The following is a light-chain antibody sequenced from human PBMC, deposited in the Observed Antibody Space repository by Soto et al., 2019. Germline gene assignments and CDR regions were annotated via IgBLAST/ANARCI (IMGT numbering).Light chain of an antibody. V-gene: IGKV3-20*01. J-gene: IGKJ1*01. CDR1: QFVSSTY. CDR2: GAS. Sequence: EVVLTQSPGTLSLSPGARATLSCRASQFVSSTYLAWYQQRPGQAPRLLIYGASSRATGIPDRFSGGGSETDFTLTISSLQLEDFATIYCQQTYTTPWTFGQGTKVEIK. CDR3: QQTYTTPWT.